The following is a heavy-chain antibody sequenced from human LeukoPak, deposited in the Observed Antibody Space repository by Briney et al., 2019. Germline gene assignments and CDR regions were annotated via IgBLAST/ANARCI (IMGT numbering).Heavy chain of an antibody. V-gene: IGHV1-69*04. CDR3: ARGDILTGYYGEGGGHDAFDI. CDR2: IIPILGIA. Sequence: GASVKVSCKASGGTFSSYAISWVRQAPGQGLEWMGRIIPILGIANYAQKFQGRVTITADKSTSTAYMELSSLRSEDTAVYYCARGDILTGYYGEGGGHDAFDIWGQGTMVTVSS. J-gene: IGHJ3*02. D-gene: IGHD3-9*01. CDR1: GGTFSSYA.